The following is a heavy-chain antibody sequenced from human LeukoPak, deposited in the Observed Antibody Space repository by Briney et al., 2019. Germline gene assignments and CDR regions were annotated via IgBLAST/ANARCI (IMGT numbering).Heavy chain of an antibody. CDR1: GFTFNNAW. D-gene: IGHD1-14*01. CDR3: NHLTLGPYGMDV. Sequence: GWSLRLSCAASGFTFNNAWMSWVRQAPGKGLEWVGRIKSKTDGGTTDYAAPVKGRFTISRDDSKNTLYLQMNSVKNDDTAVYYCNHLTLGPYGMDVWGQGTTVPVSS. CDR2: IKSKTDGGTT. V-gene: IGHV3-15*01. J-gene: IGHJ6*02.